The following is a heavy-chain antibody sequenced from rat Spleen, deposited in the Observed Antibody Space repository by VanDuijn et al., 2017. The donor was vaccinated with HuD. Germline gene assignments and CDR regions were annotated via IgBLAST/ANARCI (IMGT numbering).Heavy chain of an antibody. J-gene: IGHJ2*01. Sequence: EVQLVESGGGLVQPGRSLKLSCAASGFTFSTFPMAWVRQAPKMGLEWVASISYEGSSTYYGDSVKGRFTISRDNAKSTLSLQMDSLRSEDTATYYCARRHYGYTDYFDYWGQGVMVTVSS. CDR2: ISYEGSST. CDR3: ARRHYGYTDYFDY. V-gene: IGHV5-22*01. D-gene: IGHD1-9*01. CDR1: GFTFSTFP.